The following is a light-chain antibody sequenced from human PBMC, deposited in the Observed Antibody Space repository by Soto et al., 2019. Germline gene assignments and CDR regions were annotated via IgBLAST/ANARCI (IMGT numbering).Light chain of an antibody. Sequence: SVSPQIPAAPSLYPGEIATLTRRASPTASSYLAWYQQKPGQAPRLLIYDTSTRATGIPARFSGSGSGTEFTLTISSLQPVEFATYYCHQYNSYWTFAQGTKVDI. CDR2: DTS. CDR3: HQYNSYWT. J-gene: IGKJ1*01. CDR1: PTASSY. V-gene: IGKV3-15*01.